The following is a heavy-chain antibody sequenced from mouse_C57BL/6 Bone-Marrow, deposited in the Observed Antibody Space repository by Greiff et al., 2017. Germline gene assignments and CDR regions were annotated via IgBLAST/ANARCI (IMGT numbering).Heavy chain of an antibody. CDR1: GYTFTSYW. J-gene: IGHJ4*01. V-gene: IGHV1-72*01. Sequence: QVQLQQPGAELVKPGASVKLSCKASGYTFTSYWMHWVKQRPGRGLEWIGRIDPNGGGTKYNEKFKSKATLTVDKPSSTAYMQLSSLTSEDSAVYYCARVPDGTTWDAMDYWGQGTSVTVSS. D-gene: IGHD2-1*01. CDR3: ARVPDGTTWDAMDY. CDR2: IDPNGGGT.